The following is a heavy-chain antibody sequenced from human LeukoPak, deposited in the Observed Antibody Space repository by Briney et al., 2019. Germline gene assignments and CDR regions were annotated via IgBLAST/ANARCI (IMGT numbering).Heavy chain of an antibody. J-gene: IGHJ4*02. CDR1: GFTFRSYA. CDR2: ISGSGDNT. CDR3: AKARPYCSSTRCYARSGLFDY. Sequence: GGSLRLSCAASGFTFRSYAMNWVRQAPGKGLEWVSAISGSGDNTYYADSVKGRFTISRDNSKNTLYLQMNSLRAEDTAVYYCAKARPYCSSTRCYARSGLFDYWGQGTLVTVSS. D-gene: IGHD2-2*01. V-gene: IGHV3-23*01.